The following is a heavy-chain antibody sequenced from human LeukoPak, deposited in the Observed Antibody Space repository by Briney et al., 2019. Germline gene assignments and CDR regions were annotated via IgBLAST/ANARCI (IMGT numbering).Heavy chain of an antibody. J-gene: IGHJ4*02. D-gene: IGHD2-15*01. CDR2: ISSSSSYI. CDR1: GFTFSSYS. Sequence: GGSLRLSCAASGFTFSSYSMNWVRQAPGKGLEWVSSISSSSSYIYYADSVKGRFTISRDNAKNSLYLQMNSLRAEDTAVYYCARDAGLKVVAASYYFDYWGQGTLVTVSS. CDR3: ARDAGLKVVAASYYFDY. V-gene: IGHV3-21*01.